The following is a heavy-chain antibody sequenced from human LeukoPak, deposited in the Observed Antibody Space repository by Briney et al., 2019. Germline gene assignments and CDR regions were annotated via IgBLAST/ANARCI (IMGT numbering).Heavy chain of an antibody. CDR1: GGSISSYY. J-gene: IGHJ4*02. CDR3: ARGAYSYGTAYYFDY. Sequence: SETLSLTCTVSGGSISSYYWRWIRQPPGKGLEWMGYIYYSGSTNYNPSLKSRVTISVDTSKNQFSLKLSSVTAADTAVYYCARGAYSYGTAYYFDYWGPRTLVTVSS. CDR2: IYYSGST. V-gene: IGHV4-59*01. D-gene: IGHD5-18*01.